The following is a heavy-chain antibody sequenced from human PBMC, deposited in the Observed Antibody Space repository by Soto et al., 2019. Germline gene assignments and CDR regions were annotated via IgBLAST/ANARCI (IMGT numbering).Heavy chain of an antibody. D-gene: IGHD5-12*01. CDR1: GGSISSGNW. CDR3: ARDRLEMATSAFDY. J-gene: IGHJ4*02. V-gene: IGHV4-4*02. CDR2: VYHSGST. Sequence: SATLSLTCTVSGGSISSGNWWSWVRQSPGKGLEWIGEVYHSGSTNYSPSLKSRVSISVDKAKNQFSLKVRSVTAADTAVYYCARDRLEMATSAFDYWGQGTLVTVSS.